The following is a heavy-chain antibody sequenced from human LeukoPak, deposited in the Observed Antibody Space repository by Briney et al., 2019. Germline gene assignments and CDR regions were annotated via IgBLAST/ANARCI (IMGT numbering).Heavy chain of an antibody. CDR1: GFTFSSYW. J-gene: IGHJ3*02. CDR3: ARDPRYCSSTSCHDAFDI. V-gene: IGHV3-7*01. CDR2: IKQDGSEK. Sequence: PGGSLRLSCAASGFTFSSYWMSWVRQAPGKGLEWVANIKQDGSEKYHVDSVKGRFTISRDNAKNSLYLQMNSLRAEDTAVYYCARDPRYCSSTSCHDAFDIWGQGTMVTVSS. D-gene: IGHD2-2*01.